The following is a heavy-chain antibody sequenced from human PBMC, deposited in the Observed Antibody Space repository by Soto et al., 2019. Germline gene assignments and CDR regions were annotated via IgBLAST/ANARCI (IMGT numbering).Heavy chain of an antibody. CDR1: GFTFSSYG. V-gene: IGHV3-33*01. D-gene: IGHD2-15*01. CDR2: IWYDGSNK. J-gene: IGHJ4*02. CDR3: ARARYCSGGSCLIDY. Sequence: QVQLVESGGGVVQPGRSLRLSCAASGFTFSSYGMHWVRQAPGKGLEWVAVIWYDGSNKYYADSVKGRFTISRDNSKNTLYLQMNSLRAEDTAVYYCARARYCSGGSCLIDYWCQGTLVTVSS.